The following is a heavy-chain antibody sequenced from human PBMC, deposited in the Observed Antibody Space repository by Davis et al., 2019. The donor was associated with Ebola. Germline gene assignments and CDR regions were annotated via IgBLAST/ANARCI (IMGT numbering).Heavy chain of an antibody. CDR3: AKDKGFWVPPDWFGP. V-gene: IGHV3-23*01. J-gene: IGHJ5*02. CDR1: GFTFAAYA. CDR2: ISGSGKTT. D-gene: IGHD3-16*01. Sequence: GESLKISCAGSGFTFAAYAMTWVRQAPGKGLEWVACISGSGKTTYYADSVEGRFNISRDNSKNTLSLLMNSVRGEDSAVYYCAKDKGFWVPPDWFGPWGQGVQVTVSS.